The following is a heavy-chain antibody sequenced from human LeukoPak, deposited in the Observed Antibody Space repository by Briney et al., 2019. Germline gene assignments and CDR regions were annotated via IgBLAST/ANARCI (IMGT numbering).Heavy chain of an antibody. CDR1: GFTFSSYS. Sequence: GGSLRLSCAASGFTFSSYSMNWVRQAPGKGLEWVSSISSSSSYIYYADSVKGRFTISRDNAKNSLYLQMNSLRAEDTAVYYCAREGGVYKTSLNFDYWGQGTLVIVSS. J-gene: IGHJ4*02. V-gene: IGHV3-21*01. CDR3: AREGGVYKTSLNFDY. D-gene: IGHD2-8*02. CDR2: ISSSSSYI.